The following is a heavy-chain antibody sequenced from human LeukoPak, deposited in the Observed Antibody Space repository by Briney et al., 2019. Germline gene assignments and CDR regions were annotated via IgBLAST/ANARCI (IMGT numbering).Heavy chain of an antibody. CDR2: IYYGGST. D-gene: IGHD2-2*02. Sequence: PSETLSLTCTVSGGSISSSNFYWGWIRQPPGKGLEWIGSIYYGGSTYYNPSLKSRVTISVDTSKNQFSLKLSSVTAADTAVYYCAREVEGYCSSTSCYNYWGQGTLVTVSS. CDR1: GGSISSSNFY. CDR3: AREVEGYCSSTSCYNY. J-gene: IGHJ4*02. V-gene: IGHV4-39*07.